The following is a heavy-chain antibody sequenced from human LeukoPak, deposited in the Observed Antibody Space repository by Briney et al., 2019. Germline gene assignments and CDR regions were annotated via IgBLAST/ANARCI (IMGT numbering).Heavy chain of an antibody. J-gene: IGHJ4*02. CDR1: GGSLGSVGDF. CDR2: IYYRGST. CDR3: VRRYSSGVFDY. Sequence: SETLSLNCTVSGGSLGSVGDFWGWIRQSPGKGLEWIGSIYYRGSTYYNPSLNSRVTISVDTSKNQISLKLNSVTAADTAVYYCVRRYSSGVFDYWGQGTLATVSS. V-gene: IGHV4-39*01. D-gene: IGHD6-19*01.